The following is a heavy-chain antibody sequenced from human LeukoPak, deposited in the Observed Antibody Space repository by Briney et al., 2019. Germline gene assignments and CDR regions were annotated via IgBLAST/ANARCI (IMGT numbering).Heavy chain of an antibody. CDR2: IYYSGST. Sequence: SETLSLTCTVSVGSISSSSYYWGWIRQPPGKGLEWIGSIYYSGSTYYNPSLKSRVTISVDTSKNQFSLKLSSVTAADTTVYFCARGFRGDNFDYWGQGTLVTVSS. CDR3: ARGFRGDNFDY. CDR1: VGSISSSSYY. J-gene: IGHJ4*02. V-gene: IGHV4-39*07. D-gene: IGHD7-27*01.